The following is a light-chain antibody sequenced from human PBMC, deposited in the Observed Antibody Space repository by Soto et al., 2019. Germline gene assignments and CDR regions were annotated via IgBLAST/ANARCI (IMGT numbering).Light chain of an antibody. Sequence: EFVLTQSPGTLSLSPGERATLSCRASQSLTNSFMAWYQQKPGQAPRLLIYDTSSRASGIPDRFSGSGSGTDFTLTISRLEPEDFAVYYCQQYVRSPWTFGQGTKVDIK. V-gene: IGKV3-20*01. CDR1: QSLTNSF. J-gene: IGKJ1*01. CDR2: DTS. CDR3: QQYVRSPWT.